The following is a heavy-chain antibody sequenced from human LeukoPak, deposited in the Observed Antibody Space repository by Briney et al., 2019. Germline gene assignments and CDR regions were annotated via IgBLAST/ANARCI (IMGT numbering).Heavy chain of an antibody. Sequence: GGSLRLSCAASGFTFSSHWMHWVRQAPGKGLVCVARIKSDGTYRDYGDSVRGRFTISRDNAKDTMYLQMNSLRAEDTAVYYCVRDDRSYGVDYWGQGTPVTVSS. D-gene: IGHD4-17*01. V-gene: IGHV3-74*01. CDR3: VRDDRSYGVDY. CDR1: GFTFSSHW. J-gene: IGHJ4*02. CDR2: IKSDGTYR.